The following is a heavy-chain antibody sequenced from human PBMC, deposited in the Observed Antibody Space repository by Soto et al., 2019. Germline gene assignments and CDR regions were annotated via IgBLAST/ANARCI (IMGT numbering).Heavy chain of an antibody. Sequence: SVKVSCKASGGTFSSYAISWVRQAPGQGLEWMGGIIPIFGTTNYAQKFQGRVTITADESTSTAYMELSSLRSEDTAVYYCAKAVTGAFDIWGQGTMVTVSS. V-gene: IGHV1-69*13. CDR2: IIPIFGTT. J-gene: IGHJ3*02. CDR1: GGTFSSYA. D-gene: IGHD4-17*01. CDR3: AKAVTGAFDI.